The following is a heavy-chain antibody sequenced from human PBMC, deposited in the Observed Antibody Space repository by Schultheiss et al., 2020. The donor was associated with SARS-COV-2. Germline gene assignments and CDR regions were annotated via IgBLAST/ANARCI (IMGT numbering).Heavy chain of an antibody. CDR1: GGSISSYY. D-gene: IGHD2-21*01. V-gene: IGHV4-59*05. Sequence: SQTLSLTCTVSGGSISSYYWSWIRQPAGKGLEWIGSIYYSGSTYYNPSLKSRVTISVDTSKNQFSLKLSSVTAADTAVYYCARGGWFVVGPGNGMDVWGQGTTVTVSS. CDR3: ARGGWFVVGPGNGMDV. CDR2: IYYSGST. J-gene: IGHJ6*02.